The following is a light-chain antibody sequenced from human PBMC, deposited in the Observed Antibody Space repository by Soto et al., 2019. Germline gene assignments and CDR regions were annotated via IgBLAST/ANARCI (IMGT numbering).Light chain of an antibody. CDR3: SSYAGSNAHYV. CDR1: SSDVGGYNY. CDR2: EVS. Sequence: QSVLTQPPSASGSPGQSVTISCTGTSSDVGGYNYVSWYQQHPGKAPKLMIYEVSKRPSGVPDRFSGSKSGNTASLTVSGLQAEDEADYYCSSYAGSNAHYVFGNGTKVTVL. V-gene: IGLV2-8*01. J-gene: IGLJ1*01.